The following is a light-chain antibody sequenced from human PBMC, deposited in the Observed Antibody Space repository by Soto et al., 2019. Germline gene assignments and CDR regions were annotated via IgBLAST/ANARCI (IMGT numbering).Light chain of an antibody. CDR1: QNIRSY. CDR2: ATS. Sequence: DIQMTQSPSSLSASVGDRVTITCRASQNIRSYLNWDQQKPEKAPQLLIYATSSLQTGVPSRFSAGGSGTDFSLVISDLQPEGTATYYRRRGYRSMWKSGRGTTLEI. V-gene: IGKV1-39*01. J-gene: IGKJ1*01. CDR3: RRGYRSMWK.